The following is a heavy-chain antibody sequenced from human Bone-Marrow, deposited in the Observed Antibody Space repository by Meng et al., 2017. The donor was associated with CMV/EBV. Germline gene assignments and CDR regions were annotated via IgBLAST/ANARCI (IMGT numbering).Heavy chain of an antibody. V-gene: IGHV3-21*01. Sequence: GESLKISCAASGFTFSSYSMNWVRQAPGKGLEWVSSISSSSSYIYYADSVKGRFTISRDNAKNSLYLQMNSLRAEDTAVYYCARDIGGWEPLVSYWGQGTLVTVSS. J-gene: IGHJ4*02. CDR3: ARDIGGWEPLVSY. CDR2: ISSSSSYI. CDR1: GFTFSSYS. D-gene: IGHD1-26*01.